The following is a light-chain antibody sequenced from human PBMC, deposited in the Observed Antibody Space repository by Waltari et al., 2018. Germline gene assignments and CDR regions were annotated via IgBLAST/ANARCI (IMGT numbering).Light chain of an antibody. CDR1: QSVSSNY. J-gene: IGKJ2*01. V-gene: IGKV3-20*01. Sequence: EIVVTQSSGPLSLSPGERATLSCRASQSVSSNYLAWYQQKPGQAPRLLIYGASSRATGIPDRFSGSGSGTDCTLTISRLEPEDFAVYYCQQYGSSPLTFGQGTKLEIK. CDR3: QQYGSSPLT. CDR2: GAS.